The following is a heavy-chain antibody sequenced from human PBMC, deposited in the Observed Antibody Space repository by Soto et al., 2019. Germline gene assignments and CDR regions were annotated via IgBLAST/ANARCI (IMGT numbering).Heavy chain of an antibody. CDR1: GFSLSARGVG. D-gene: IGHD6-6*01. V-gene: IGHV2-5*01. CDR3: ARAAWGAAPAY. CDR2: IYWNDDK. J-gene: IGHJ4*02. Sequence: QITLKESGPTLVKPTQHLTLTCRLSGFSLSARGVGVSWIRQPPGKALEWLAIIYWNDDKRYSPSQKNRHTVTKDTSKNPVVLTKTNMDPVGTARYYSARAAWGAAPAYGAKGTRATVPS.